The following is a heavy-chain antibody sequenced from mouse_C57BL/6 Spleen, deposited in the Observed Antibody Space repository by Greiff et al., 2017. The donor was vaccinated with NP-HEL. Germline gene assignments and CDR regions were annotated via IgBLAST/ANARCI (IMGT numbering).Heavy chain of an antibody. V-gene: IGHV1-52*01. Sequence: VQLQQPGAELVRPGSSVKLSCKASGYTFTSYWMHWVKQRPIQGLEWIGNIDPSDSETHYNQKFKDKATLTVDKSSSTAYMQLSSLTSEDSAVYDCARAYYSNYHYFDYWGQGTTLTVSS. CDR2: IDPSDSET. D-gene: IGHD2-5*01. CDR3: ARAYYSNYHYFDY. J-gene: IGHJ2*01. CDR1: GYTFTSYW.